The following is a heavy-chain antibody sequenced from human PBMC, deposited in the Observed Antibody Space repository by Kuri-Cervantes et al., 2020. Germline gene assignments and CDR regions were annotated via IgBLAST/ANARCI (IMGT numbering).Heavy chain of an antibody. CDR3: AHTQYGDYYFDY. V-gene: IGHV2-70D*14. D-gene: IGHD4-17*01. CDR2: IDWDDDK. CDR1: GFSLTTSGMR. J-gene: IGHJ4*02. Sequence: SGPTLVKPTETLTLTCTFSGFSLTTSGMRVSWIRQPPGKALEWLARIDWDDDKFYSTSLKTRLTISKDTSKNQVVLTMTNMDPVDTATYYCAHTQYGDYYFDYWGQGTLVTVSS.